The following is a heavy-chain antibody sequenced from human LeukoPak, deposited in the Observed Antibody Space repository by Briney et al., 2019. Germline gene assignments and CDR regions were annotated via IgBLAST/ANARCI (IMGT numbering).Heavy chain of an antibody. CDR3: ARHYSTPDGDAFDI. Sequence: SETLSLTCAVYGGSFSGYYWSWIRQPPGKGLEWIGEINHSGSTNYNPSLKSRVTISVDTSKNQFSLKLSSVTAADTAVYYCARHYSTPDGDAFDIWGQGTMVTVSS. CDR2: INHSGST. CDR1: GGSFSGYY. V-gene: IGHV4-34*01. J-gene: IGHJ3*02. D-gene: IGHD6-13*01.